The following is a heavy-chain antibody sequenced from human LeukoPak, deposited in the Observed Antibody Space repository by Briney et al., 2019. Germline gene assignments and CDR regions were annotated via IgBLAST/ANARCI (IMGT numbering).Heavy chain of an antibody. Sequence: SETLSLTCTVSGGSISLYYWSWIRQLPGKGLEGSGYIYYSGSTNYNPSLKSRVSISLDTSKNQFFLKLSSVTAADTAVYYCARHGAVRLIETPYYFDYWGQGTLVTVSS. CDR3: ARHGAVRLIETPYYFDY. CDR1: GGSISLYY. J-gene: IGHJ4*02. CDR2: IYYSGST. D-gene: IGHD3-10*01. V-gene: IGHV4-59*08.